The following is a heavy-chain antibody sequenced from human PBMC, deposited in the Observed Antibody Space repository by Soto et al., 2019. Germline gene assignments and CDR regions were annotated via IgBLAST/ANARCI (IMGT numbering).Heavy chain of an antibody. Sequence: QVQLVESRGGVVQPGRSLRLSCAASGFTFSSYGMHWVRQAPGKGLEWVAVIWYDGSNKYYADSVKGRFTISRDNSKNTLYLQMNSLRAEDTAVYYCARDRYSGSYWGDYWGQGTLVTVSS. D-gene: IGHD1-26*01. J-gene: IGHJ4*02. CDR2: IWYDGSNK. CDR3: ARDRYSGSYWGDY. CDR1: GFTFSSYG. V-gene: IGHV3-33*01.